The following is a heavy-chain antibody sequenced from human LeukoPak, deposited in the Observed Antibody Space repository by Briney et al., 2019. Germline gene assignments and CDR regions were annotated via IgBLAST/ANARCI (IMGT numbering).Heavy chain of an antibody. D-gene: IGHD3-10*01. V-gene: IGHV4-30-2*01. J-gene: IGHJ6*02. CDR3: AMEVPSYGMDV. Sequence: SETLSLTCAVSGGSISSGGYSWSWIRQPPGKGLEWIGYIYHSGSTYYNPSLKSRVTISVDRSKNQFSLKLSSVTAADTAVYYCAMEVPSYGMDVWGQGTTVTVSS. CDR1: GGSISSGGYS. CDR2: IYHSGST.